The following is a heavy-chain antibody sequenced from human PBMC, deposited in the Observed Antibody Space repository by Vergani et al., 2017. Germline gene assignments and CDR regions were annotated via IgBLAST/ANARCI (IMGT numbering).Heavy chain of an antibody. CDR1: GDIFNNYT. CDR2: IIPIIRLA. V-gene: IGHV1-69*02. D-gene: IGHD6-19*01. Sequence: QVHLEQSGTEVKKPGSSVKVSCKVSGDIFNNYTVTWVRQAPGQGLEWMGRIIPIIRLATSAQKFQDIVKITGDTSTNTVYMEMNNLRSEDTAVYYCARVSPGDNSGWEPFDYWGRGTLVTVSS. J-gene: IGHJ4*02. CDR3: ARVSPGDNSGWEPFDY.